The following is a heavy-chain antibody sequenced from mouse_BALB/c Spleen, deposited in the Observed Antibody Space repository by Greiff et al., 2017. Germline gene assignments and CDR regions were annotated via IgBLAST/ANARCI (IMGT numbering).Heavy chain of an antibody. D-gene: IGHD2-3*01. V-gene: IGHV1-7*01. CDR3: ARYGDGYYFGWYAMDY. Sequence: QVQLQQSGAELAKPGASVKMSCKASGYTFTSYWMHWVKQRPGQGLEWIGYINPSTGYTEYNQKFKDKATLTADKSSSTAYMQLSSLTSEDSAVYYCARYGDGYYFGWYAMDYWGQGTSVTVSS. CDR1: GYTFTSYW. CDR2: INPSTGYT. J-gene: IGHJ4*01.